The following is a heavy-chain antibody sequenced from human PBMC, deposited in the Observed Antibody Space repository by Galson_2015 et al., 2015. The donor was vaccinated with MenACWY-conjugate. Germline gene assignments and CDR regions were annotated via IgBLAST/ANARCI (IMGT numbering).Heavy chain of an antibody. V-gene: IGHV3-23*01. J-gene: IGHJ4*02. CDR3: ARVPRRTYDSRGYYFDS. D-gene: IGHD3-22*01. CDR2: VSSSAYTT. Sequence: SLRLSCAASGFTFRNYAMNWVRQTPGKGLEWVSSVSSSAYTTYYADSVKGRFTVSRDDSQNTLYLQMNSLRADDTAVYYCARVPRRTYDSRGYYFDSWGQGTLVTVSS. CDR1: GFTFRNYA.